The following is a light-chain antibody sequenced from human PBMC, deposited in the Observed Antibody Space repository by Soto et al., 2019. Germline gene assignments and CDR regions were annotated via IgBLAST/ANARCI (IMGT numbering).Light chain of an antibody. CDR3: SSYTSSNTYV. V-gene: IGLV2-14*01. Sequence: QSALTQPASVSGSPGQSIAISCTVTSSDVGGDNSVSWYQQYPAKAPKLIIYEVSNRPSGVSDRFSGSQSGNTASLTISGLQAEDEADYYCSSYTSSNTYVSGSGTKVTLL. J-gene: IGLJ1*01. CDR1: SSDVGGDNS. CDR2: EVS.